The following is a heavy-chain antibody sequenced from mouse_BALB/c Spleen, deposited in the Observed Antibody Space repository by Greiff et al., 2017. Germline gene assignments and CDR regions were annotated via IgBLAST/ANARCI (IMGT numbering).Heavy chain of an antibody. CDR2: IKTYDGAT. D-gene: IGHD1-1*02. CDR3: ARADYWNPFAY. Sequence: EVQLQQSGPGLVKPSHSVSITCTVSGYSFTGYYMRWVKQRHVKSLEWIGRIKTYDGATSYNQNFKEQTSFTVDKSSSTVYMEIHSLTSEDSAVYYCARADYWNPFAYWGQGTLVTVSA. CDR1: GYSFTGYY. V-gene: IGHV1-34*02. J-gene: IGHJ3*01.